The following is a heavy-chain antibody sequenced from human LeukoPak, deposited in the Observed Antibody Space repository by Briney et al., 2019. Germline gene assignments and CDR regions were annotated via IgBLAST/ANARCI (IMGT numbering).Heavy chain of an antibody. CDR3: ARRCGGDCYFYYDSSGYYSEDY. V-gene: IGHV1-18*01. CDR1: DYTFTSYG. CDR2: ISAYNGNT. Sequence: ASVKVSCKASDYTFTSYGISWVRQAPGQGLEWMGWISAYNGNTNYAQKLQGRVTMTTDTSTSTAYMELRSLRSDDTAVYYCARRCGGDCYFYYDSSGYYSEDYWGQGTLVTVSS. D-gene: IGHD3-22*01. J-gene: IGHJ4*02.